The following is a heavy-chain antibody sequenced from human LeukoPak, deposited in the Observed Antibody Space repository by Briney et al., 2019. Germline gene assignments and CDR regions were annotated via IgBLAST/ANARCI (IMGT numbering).Heavy chain of an antibody. Sequence: ASLKVSCKPSGYTFTSYDINWVRQATGQGLEWMGWMNPDSANTGYAQKFQGRVSMTRDTSITTAYMELSSLTSEDTAVYYCARSGFFNTFPLDYWGQGTLVTVSS. J-gene: IGHJ4*02. CDR3: ARSGFFNTFPLDY. CDR2: MNPDSANT. V-gene: IGHV1-8*01. D-gene: IGHD2/OR15-2a*01. CDR1: GYTFTSYD.